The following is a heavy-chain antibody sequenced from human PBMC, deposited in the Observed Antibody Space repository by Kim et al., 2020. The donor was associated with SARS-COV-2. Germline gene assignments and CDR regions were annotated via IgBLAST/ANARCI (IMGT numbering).Heavy chain of an antibody. V-gene: IGHV3-30-3*01. CDR2: ISYDGSNK. D-gene: IGHD4-17*01. CDR1: GFTFSSYA. Sequence: GGSLRLSCAASGFTFSSYAMHWVRQAPGKGLEWVAVISYDGSNKYYADSVKGRFTISRDNSKNTLYLQMNSLRAEDTAVYYCARGGDYDPYWYFDLWGRGTLVTVSS. CDR3: ARGGDYDPYWYFDL. J-gene: IGHJ2*01.